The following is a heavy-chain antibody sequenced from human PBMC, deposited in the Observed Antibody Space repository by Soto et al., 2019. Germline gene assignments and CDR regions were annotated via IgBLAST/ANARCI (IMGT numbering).Heavy chain of an antibody. D-gene: IGHD2-15*01. V-gene: IGHV1-8*01. Sequence: ASVKVSCKASGYTFTSYDINWVRQATGQGLEWMGWMNPNSGNTGYAQKFQGRVTMTRNTSISTAYMELSSLRSEDTAVYYCARGGYCSGGSCPLDMDVWGQGTTVTVSS. J-gene: IGHJ6*02. CDR3: ARGGYCSGGSCPLDMDV. CDR1: GYTFTSYD. CDR2: MNPNSGNT.